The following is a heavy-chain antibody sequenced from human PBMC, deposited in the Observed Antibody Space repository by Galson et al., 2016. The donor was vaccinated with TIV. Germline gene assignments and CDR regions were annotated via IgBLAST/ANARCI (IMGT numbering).Heavy chain of an antibody. V-gene: IGHV1-3*01. D-gene: IGHD3-16*01. CDR2: INAGNGNT. Sequence: SVKVSCKASGYTFTIYAMHWVRQAPGQRLEWMGWINAGNGNTKYSQKFQGRVTITRDTSASTAYMELSSLRSEDTATYYCARDRGGSGDFDYWGQGTLVTVSS. CDR1: GYTFTIYA. CDR3: ARDRGGSGDFDY. J-gene: IGHJ4*02.